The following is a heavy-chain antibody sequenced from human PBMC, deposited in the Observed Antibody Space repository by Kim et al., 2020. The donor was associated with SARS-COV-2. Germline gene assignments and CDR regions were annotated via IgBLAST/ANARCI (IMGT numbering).Heavy chain of an antibody. Sequence: YVKGRFTISRDNSKTTLYLQMNSLRAEDTAVYYCARENAYGSGIGFPVDYWGQGTLVTVSS. J-gene: IGHJ4*02. CDR3: ARENAYGSGIGFPVDY. D-gene: IGHD3-10*01. V-gene: IGHV3-30*01.